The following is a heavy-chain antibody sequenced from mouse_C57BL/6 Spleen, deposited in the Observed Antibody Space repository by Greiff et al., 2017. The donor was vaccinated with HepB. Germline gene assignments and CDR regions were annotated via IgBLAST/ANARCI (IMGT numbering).Heavy chain of an antibody. J-gene: IGHJ4*01. V-gene: IGHV1-78*01. Sequence: QVQLKESDAELVKPGASVKISCKVSGYTFTDHTIHWMEQRPEQGLEWIGYIYPRDGSTKYNEKFKGKATLTADKSSSTAYMQLNSLTSEDSAVYFCARSVALRAYSNYVDAMDYWGQGTSVTVSS. CDR1: GYTFTDHT. D-gene: IGHD2-5*01. CDR2: IYPRDGST. CDR3: ARSVALRAYSNYVDAMDY.